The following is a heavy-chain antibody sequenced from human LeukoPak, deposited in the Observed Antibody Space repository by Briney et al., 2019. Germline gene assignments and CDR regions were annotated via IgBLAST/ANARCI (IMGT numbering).Heavy chain of an antibody. V-gene: IGHV3-30*04. Sequence: GGSLRLSCAASGFTFSSYAMHWVRQAPGKGLEWVAVISYDGSNKYYADSVKGRFTISRDNSKNTLYLQMNSLRAEDTAVYYCARDQYCSSTSCPPPSYYYGMDVWGKGTTVTVSS. CDR3: ARDQYCSSTSCPPPSYYYGMDV. CDR2: ISYDGSNK. J-gene: IGHJ6*04. CDR1: GFTFSSYA. D-gene: IGHD2-2*01.